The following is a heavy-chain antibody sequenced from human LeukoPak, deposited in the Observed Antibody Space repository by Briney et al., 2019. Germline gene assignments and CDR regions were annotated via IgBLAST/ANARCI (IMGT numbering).Heavy chain of an antibody. D-gene: IGHD1-1*01. CDR2: IKSKTNGGTT. Sequence: GGSLRLSCVASGFTFSNAWMSWVRQAPGKGLEWVGRIKSKTNGGTTDYAAPVKGRFTISRDDSKNTLYLQMNSLKTEDTAVYYCTTDLRKLERLGTDAFDIWGQGTMVTVSS. CDR1: GFTFSNAW. CDR3: TTDLRKLERLGTDAFDI. V-gene: IGHV3-15*01. J-gene: IGHJ3*02.